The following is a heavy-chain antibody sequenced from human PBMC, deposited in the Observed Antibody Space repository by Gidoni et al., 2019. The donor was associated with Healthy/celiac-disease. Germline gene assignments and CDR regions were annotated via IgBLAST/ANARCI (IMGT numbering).Heavy chain of an antibody. CDR1: GGSISRGGYY. J-gene: IGHJ4*02. CDR3: ARYSRGLRSGYYYYFDY. Sequence: QVQLQESGPGLVKPSQTLSLTCTVSGGSISRGGYYWSWIRQHPGKGLEWIGYIYYSGSTYYNPSLKSRVTISVDTSKNQFSLKLSSVTAADTAVYYCARYSRGLRSGYYYYFDYWGQGTLVTVSS. CDR2: IYYSGST. D-gene: IGHD3-22*01. V-gene: IGHV4-31*03.